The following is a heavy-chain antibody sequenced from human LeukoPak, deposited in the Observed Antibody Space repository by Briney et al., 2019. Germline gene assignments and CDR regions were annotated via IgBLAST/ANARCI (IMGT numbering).Heavy chain of an antibody. CDR3: ASGSPGRYNWNDCVY. Sequence: PGGSLRLSCAASGFTFSSYVMHWVRQAPGKGLEWVAVISYDGSNKYYADSVKGRFTISRDNSKNTLYLQMNSLRAEDTAVYYCASGSPGRYNWNDCVYWGQGTLVTVSS. CDR2: ISYDGSNK. J-gene: IGHJ4*02. V-gene: IGHV3-30-3*01. D-gene: IGHD1-20*01. CDR1: GFTFSSYV.